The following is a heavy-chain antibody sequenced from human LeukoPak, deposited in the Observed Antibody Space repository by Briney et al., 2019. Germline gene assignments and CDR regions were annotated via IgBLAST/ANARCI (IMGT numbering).Heavy chain of an antibody. CDR3: TRCEEGWYFVV. J-gene: IGHJ2*01. CDR1: GFSFSNYG. CDR2: LSFDESQE. Sequence: GGSLRLSCVASGFSFSNYGRHWVRQAPGRGLEWLGVLSFDESQEYYAESVKGRFTISRDNSRKTVYLQMNSLRGDDTGVYYCTRCEEGWYFVVWGRGTMVTVSS. V-gene: IGHV3-33*01.